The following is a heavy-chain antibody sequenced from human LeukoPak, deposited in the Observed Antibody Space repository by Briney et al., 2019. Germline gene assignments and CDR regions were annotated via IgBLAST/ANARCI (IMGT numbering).Heavy chain of an antibody. CDR3: ARDVQAHFGYYGSH. D-gene: IGHD3-22*01. V-gene: IGHV1-2*02. CDR2: LNPNSAGI. Sequence: ASVTVSCQASGYTFRDYYINWVRQAPGQGLEWMGWLNPNSAGINYAQKLQGRVTMTTDTSTSAAYMELRSLRSDDTAVYYCARDVQAHFGYYGSHWGQGTLVTVSS. CDR1: GYTFRDYY. J-gene: IGHJ4*02.